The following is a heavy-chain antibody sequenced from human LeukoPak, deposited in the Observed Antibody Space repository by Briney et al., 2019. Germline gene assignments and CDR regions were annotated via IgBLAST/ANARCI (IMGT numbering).Heavy chain of an antibody. CDR2: INAGNGNT. J-gene: IGHJ4*02. CDR1: GYTFISYA. CDR3: ATGGYCSGGSCPPPMY. Sequence: ASVRVSCKASGYTFISYAMHWVRQAPGQRLEWMGWINAGNGNTKYSQEFQGRVTITRDTSASTAYMELSSLRSEDMAVYYCATGGYCSGGSCPPPMYWGQGTLVTVSS. D-gene: IGHD2-15*01. V-gene: IGHV1-3*03.